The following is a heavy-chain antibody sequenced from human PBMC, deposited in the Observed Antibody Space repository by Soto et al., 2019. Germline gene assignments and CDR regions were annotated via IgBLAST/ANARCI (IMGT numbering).Heavy chain of an antibody. V-gene: IGHV4-30-4*01. D-gene: IGHD6-19*01. Sequence: SETLSLTCTVSGGSISSGDYYWSWIRQPPGKGLEWIGYIYYSGSTYYNPSPKSRVTISVDTSKNQFSLKLSSVTAADTAVYYSARVGGWFPVFDYWGQGTLVTVSS. CDR1: GGSISSGDYY. CDR3: ARVGGWFPVFDY. J-gene: IGHJ4*02. CDR2: IYYSGST.